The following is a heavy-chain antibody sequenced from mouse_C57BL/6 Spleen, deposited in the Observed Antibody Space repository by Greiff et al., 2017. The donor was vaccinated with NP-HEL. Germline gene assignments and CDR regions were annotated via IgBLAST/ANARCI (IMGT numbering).Heavy chain of an antibody. D-gene: IGHD2-1*01. V-gene: IGHV1-50*01. Sequence: QVQLQQPGAELVKPGASVKLSCKASGYTFTSYWMQWVKQRPGQGLEWIGEIDPSDSYTNYNQKFKGKATLTVDTSSSTAYMQLSSLTSEDSAVYYCALYGNYWFAYWGQGTLVTVSA. CDR3: ALYGNYWFAY. J-gene: IGHJ3*01. CDR1: GYTFTSYW. CDR2: IDPSDSYT.